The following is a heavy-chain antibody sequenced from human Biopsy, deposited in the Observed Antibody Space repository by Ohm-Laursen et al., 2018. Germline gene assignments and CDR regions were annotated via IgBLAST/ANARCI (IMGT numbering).Heavy chain of an antibody. J-gene: IGHJ4*02. CDR2: ISNSGSFI. CDR1: GFTFSPYS. V-gene: IGHV3-21*01. D-gene: IGHD5-24*01. CDR3: ARGPSGVATIG. Sequence: SLRLSCSASGFTFSPYSMNWVRQAPGQGLEWVSSISNSGSFIYFADSVKGRFTISRDNARNSLYLQMNSLRAEDTAVYYCARGPSGVATIGRGQGTLVTVSS.